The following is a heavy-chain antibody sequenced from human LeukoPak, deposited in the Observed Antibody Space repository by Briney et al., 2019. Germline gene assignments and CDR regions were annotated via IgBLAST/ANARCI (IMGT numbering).Heavy chain of an antibody. V-gene: IGHV4-59*08. D-gene: IGHD3-22*01. Sequence: PSETLSLTCTVSGGSISSYYWSWIRQPPGKGLEWIGYIYYSGSTNYNPSLKSRVTISVDTSKNQFSLKLSSVTAAATAVYYCARRSYGVYYDSSVYYGYGGQETLVIVPS. J-gene: IGHJ4*02. CDR1: GGSISSYY. CDR3: ARRSYGVYYDSSVYYGY. CDR2: IYYSGST.